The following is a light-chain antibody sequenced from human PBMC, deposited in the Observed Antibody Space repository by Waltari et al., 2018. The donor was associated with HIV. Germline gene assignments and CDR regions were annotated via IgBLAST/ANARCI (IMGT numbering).Light chain of an antibody. J-gene: IGLJ2*01. CDR1: SSNIGGNL. CDR2: TNN. CDR3: AAWDDSLNGVV. V-gene: IGLV1-44*01. Sequence: QSVLTQPPSASGTPGQRVPNSCSLSSSNIGGNLLYWFQQLPGTAPKLLIYTNNQRPSGVPDRFSVSKSGTSASLAISGLQSEDEADYYCAAWDDSLNGVVFGGGTKLTVL.